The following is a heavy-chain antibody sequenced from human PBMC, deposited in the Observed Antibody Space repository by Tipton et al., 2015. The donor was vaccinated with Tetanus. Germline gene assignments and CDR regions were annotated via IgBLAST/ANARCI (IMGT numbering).Heavy chain of an antibody. D-gene: IGHD3-3*01. CDR3: ASPDFWSGYPARDY. J-gene: IGHJ4*02. CDR2: ISYDGSNK. V-gene: IGHV3-30*04. Sequence: SLRLSCAASGFTFSSYAIHWVRQAPGKGLEWVAVISYDGSNKYYADSVKGRFTISRDNSKNTLYLQMNSLRVEDTAVYYCASPDFWSGYPARDYWGQGTLVTVSS. CDR1: GFTFSSYA.